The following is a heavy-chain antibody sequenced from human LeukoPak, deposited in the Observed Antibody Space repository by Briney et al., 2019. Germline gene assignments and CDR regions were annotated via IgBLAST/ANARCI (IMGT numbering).Heavy chain of an antibody. J-gene: IGHJ4*02. CDR1: GYTFTGYY. D-gene: IGHD6-13*01. Sequence: ASVKVSCKASGYTFTGYYMHWVRLAPGQGLEWMGWINPNSGGTNYAQKFQGRVTMTRDTSISTAYMELSRLRSDDTAVYYCASTYSSSKWDFDYWGQGTLVTVSS. V-gene: IGHV1-2*02. CDR3: ASTYSSSKWDFDY. CDR2: INPNSGGT.